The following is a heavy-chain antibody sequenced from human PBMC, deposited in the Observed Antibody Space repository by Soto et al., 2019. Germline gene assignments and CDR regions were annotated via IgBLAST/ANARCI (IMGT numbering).Heavy chain of an antibody. CDR3: ARDVGLQHDTGYYDFWSGKNNWFDP. CDR1: GGSISGHY. V-gene: IGHV4-59*11. CDR2: ISYSGST. Sequence: LSLTCTGSGGSISGHYWSWIRQPPGKGLQYIGYISYSGSTNYNPSLKSRVTISVDTSNNQFSLRLSSVTAADTAVYYCARDVGLQHDTGYYDFWSGKNNWFDPWGQGILVTAPQ. J-gene: IGHJ5*02. D-gene: IGHD3-3*01.